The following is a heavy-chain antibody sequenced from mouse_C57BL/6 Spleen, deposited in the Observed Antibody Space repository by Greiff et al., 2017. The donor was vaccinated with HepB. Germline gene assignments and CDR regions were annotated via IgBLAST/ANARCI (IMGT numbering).Heavy chain of an antibody. D-gene: IGHD2-2*01. J-gene: IGHJ4*01. CDR1: GFTFSSYA. V-gene: IGHV5-4*01. CDR2: ISDGGSYT. Sequence: EVHLVESGGGLVKPGGSLKLSCAASGFTFSSYAMSWVRQTPEKRLEWVATISDGGSYTYYPDNVKGRFTISRDNAKNNLYLQMSHLKSEDTAMYYCARDGYGAMDYWGQGTSVTVSS. CDR3: ARDGYGAMDY.